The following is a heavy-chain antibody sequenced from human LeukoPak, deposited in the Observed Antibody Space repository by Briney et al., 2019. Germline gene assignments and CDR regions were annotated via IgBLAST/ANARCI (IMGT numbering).Heavy chain of an antibody. CDR3: AKDLAGSGSYSFDY. V-gene: IGHV3-23*01. J-gene: IGHJ4*02. Sequence: GGSLRLSCAAAGFTFSNYAMNWVRQAPGSRLELVSAISGSCGSTYYADSVKGRFTISRDNSKNTLYLQMNSQRAGDTAVYYCAKDLAGSGSYSFDYWGQGTLVTVSS. CDR2: ISGSCGST. D-gene: IGHD1-26*01. CDR1: GFTFSNYA.